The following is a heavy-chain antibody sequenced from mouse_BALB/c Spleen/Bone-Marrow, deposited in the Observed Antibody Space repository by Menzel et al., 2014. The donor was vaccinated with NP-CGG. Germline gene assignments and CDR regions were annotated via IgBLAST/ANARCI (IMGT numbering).Heavy chain of an antibody. J-gene: IGHJ4*01. CDR2: ILPGSDST. CDR1: GYTFSSYW. CDR3: ARGIDYYAMDY. Sequence: VQLQQSGAELMKPGASVKISCKATGYTFSSYWIEWVKQRPGHGLEWIGEILPGSDSTNYNEKFKGKATFTADTSSNTAYMQLSSLTSEDSAVYYCARGIDYYAMDYWGQGTSVTVSS. V-gene: IGHV1-9*01.